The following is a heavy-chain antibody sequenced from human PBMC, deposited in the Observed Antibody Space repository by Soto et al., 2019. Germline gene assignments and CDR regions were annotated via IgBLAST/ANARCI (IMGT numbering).Heavy chain of an antibody. J-gene: IGHJ4*02. D-gene: IGHD1-26*01. CDR2: IYYSGST. V-gene: IGHV4-39*01. Sequence: QLQLQESGPGLVKPSETLSLTCTVSGGSISSSSYYWGWIRQPPGKGLEWIGSIYYSGSTYYNPSLKSRVTISVDTSKNQFSLKLSSVTAADTAVYYCARHEGATTLGYFDYWGQGTLVTVSS. CDR3: ARHEGATTLGYFDY. CDR1: GGSISSSSYY.